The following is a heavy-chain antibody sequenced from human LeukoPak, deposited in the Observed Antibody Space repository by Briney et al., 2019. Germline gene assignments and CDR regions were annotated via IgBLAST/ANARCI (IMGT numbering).Heavy chain of an antibody. J-gene: IGHJ4*02. CDR3: ARGPRIYGPHDY. D-gene: IGHD3-3*02. V-gene: IGHV4-34*01. CDR2: INHSGST. CDR1: GGSFSGYY. Sequence: SETLSLTCAVYGGSFSGYYWSWIRQPPGKGLEWIGEINHSGSTNYNPSLKSRVTISVDTSKNQFSLKLSSVTAADTAVYYCARGPRIYGPHDYWGQGTLVTVSS.